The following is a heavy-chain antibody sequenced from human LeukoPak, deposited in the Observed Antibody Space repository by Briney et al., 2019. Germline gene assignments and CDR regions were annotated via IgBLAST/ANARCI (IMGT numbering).Heavy chain of an antibody. CDR3: ARDGAIPPYYLDY. CDR2: ISSSSSYI. D-gene: IGHD2-2*02. V-gene: IGHV3-21*01. Sequence: GGSLRLSCAASGFTFSSYSMNWVRQAPGKGLEWVSSISSSSSYIYYADSVKGRFTISRDNAKNSLYLQMNSLRAEDTAVYYCARDGAIPPYYLDYWGQGTLVTVSS. J-gene: IGHJ4*02. CDR1: GFTFSSYS.